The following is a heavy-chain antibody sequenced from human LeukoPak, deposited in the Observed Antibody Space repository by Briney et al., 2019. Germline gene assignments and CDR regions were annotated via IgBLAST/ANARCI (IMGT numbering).Heavy chain of an antibody. V-gene: IGHV3-20*04. CDR3: ARDTISNWASDY. J-gene: IGHJ4*02. CDR2: INWNGGST. D-gene: IGHD1-1*01. CDR1: GFTGYG. Sequence: GGSLRFSCAASGFTGYGMSWVRQAPGKGLEWVSGINWNGGSTGYADSVKGRFTISRDSAKNCLYLQMTSLRAEDTAFYYCARDTISNWASDYWGQGTLVTVSS.